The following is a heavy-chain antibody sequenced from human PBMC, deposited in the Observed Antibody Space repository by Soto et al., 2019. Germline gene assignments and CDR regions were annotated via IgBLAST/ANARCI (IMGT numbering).Heavy chain of an antibody. CDR1: GYSFTTYW. Sequence: PGESLKISCKASGYSFTTYWIAWVRQMPGKGLEWMGIIYPGDSDTRYSPSFQGQVTISADKSISTAYLQWSSLKASDTAMYYWCRQPDSNRWAPFDYWGQGTLVTVSS. J-gene: IGHJ4*02. D-gene: IGHD6-13*01. V-gene: IGHV5-51*01. CDR3: CRQPDSNRWAPFDY. CDR2: IYPGDSDT.